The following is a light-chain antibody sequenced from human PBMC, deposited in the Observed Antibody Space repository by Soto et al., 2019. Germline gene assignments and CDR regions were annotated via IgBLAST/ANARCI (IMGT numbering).Light chain of an antibody. J-gene: IGLJ3*02. CDR3: CSYAGSYTGV. Sequence: QSALTQPRSVSGSPGQSVTISCTGTSSDVGGYNYVSWYQQHPGKAPKLMLYDVSKRPSGVPDRFSGSKSGNTASLTISGLQAEDEADYYCCSYAGSYTGVFGGRTKVTVL. V-gene: IGLV2-11*01. CDR2: DVS. CDR1: SSDVGGYNY.